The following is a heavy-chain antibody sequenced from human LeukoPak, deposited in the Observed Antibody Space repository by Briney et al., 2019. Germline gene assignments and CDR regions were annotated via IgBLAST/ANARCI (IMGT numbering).Heavy chain of an antibody. CDR3: AREVGLGDYFDY. J-gene: IGHJ4*02. D-gene: IGHD1-26*01. CDR1: GFTFSSYS. Sequence: GGSLRLSCAASGFTFSSYSMNWVRQAPGKGLEWVSSISSSSSYIYYADSVKGRFTISRDNSKNTLYLQMNSLRAEDTAVYYCAREVGLGDYFDYWGQGTLVTVSS. V-gene: IGHV3-21*01. CDR2: ISSSSSYI.